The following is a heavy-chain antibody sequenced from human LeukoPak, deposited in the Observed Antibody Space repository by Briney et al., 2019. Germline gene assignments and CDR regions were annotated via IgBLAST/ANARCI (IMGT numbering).Heavy chain of an antibody. V-gene: IGHV3-21*01. CDR3: ARPPNLDYYDSRLFDI. D-gene: IGHD3-22*01. CDR1: GFTFSSYS. Sequence: GGALRLSCAASGFTFSSYSMNWVRQAPGRGLEWVSSISSSSSYIYYADSVKGQFTISRANTKTPLYLQMNRLRAKDTAVYYCARPPNLDYYDSRLFDIWGQGTMVTVSS. J-gene: IGHJ3*02. CDR2: ISSSSSYI.